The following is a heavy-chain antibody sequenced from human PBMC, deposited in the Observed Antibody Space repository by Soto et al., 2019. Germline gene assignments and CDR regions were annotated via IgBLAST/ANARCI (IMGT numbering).Heavy chain of an antibody. CDR2: ISYDGSDE. V-gene: IGHV3-30*18. CDR3: AKALKDSYFDY. CDR1: RFTFSIYD. Sequence: PGGSLRLSCAASRFTFSIYDMHWVRQAPGKGLEWVAVISYDGSDEYYADSVKGRFTIFRDNSNNMLYLQMNSLRAEDTAVYYCAKALKDSYFDYWGQGSLVTVSS. J-gene: IGHJ4*02. D-gene: IGHD2-15*01.